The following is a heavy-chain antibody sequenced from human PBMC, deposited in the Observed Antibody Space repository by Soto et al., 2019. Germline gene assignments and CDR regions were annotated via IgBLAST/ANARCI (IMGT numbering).Heavy chain of an antibody. CDR2: NSVYNVNT. CDR3: ARDDCSGGSCYLDC. J-gene: IGHJ4*02. CDR1: GYTFTSYG. Sequence: QVQLVQSGAEVKKPGASVKVSCKASGYTFTSYGISWVRQAPGQGLEWMGWNSVYNVNTNSAQKLKGRVTMNTDTSTSTAYMEPRSLISDDTPVYYCARDDCSGGSCYLDCWCQGTLVTVSS. V-gene: IGHV1-18*01. D-gene: IGHD2-15*01.